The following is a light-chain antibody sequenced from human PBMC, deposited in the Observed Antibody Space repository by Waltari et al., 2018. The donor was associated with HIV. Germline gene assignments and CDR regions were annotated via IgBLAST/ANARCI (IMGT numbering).Light chain of an antibody. J-gene: IGLJ1*01. V-gene: IGLV2-14*01. CDR1: SSDVGDYNY. CDR3: SSYTSSSTRV. CDR2: DFS. Sequence: QSALTQPASVSGSPGQSITISCTGTSSDVGDYNYVSWYQQHPGKAPKLIIYDFSNLPSGVSNRFSGSKSGNTASLTISGLQTEDEADYYCSSYTSSSTRVFGTGTKVTVL.